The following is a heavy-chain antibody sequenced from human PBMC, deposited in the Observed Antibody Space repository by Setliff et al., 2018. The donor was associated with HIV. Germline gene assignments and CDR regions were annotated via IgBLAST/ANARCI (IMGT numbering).Heavy chain of an antibody. J-gene: IGHJ3*02. CDR1: GFTFSNYW. D-gene: IGHD2-2*02. V-gene: IGHV3-74*01. CDR2: INTDGSNT. CDR3: ARDAAAPAAIEGAFDI. Sequence: PGGSLRLSCAASGFTFSNYWMHWVRQAPGKGLVWVSRINTDGSNTNYADSVKGRFTISRDNTKNSLYLQLNSLRAEDTAVYYCARDAAAPAAIEGAFDIWGQGTMVTVSS.